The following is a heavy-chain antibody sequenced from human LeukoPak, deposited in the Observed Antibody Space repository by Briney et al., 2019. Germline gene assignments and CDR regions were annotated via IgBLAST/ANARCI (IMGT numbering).Heavy chain of an antibody. CDR2: ISSSGSTI. CDR1: GFTFSSYS. D-gene: IGHD3-3*01. Sequence: PGGSLRLSCAASGFTFSSYSMNWVRQAPGKGLEWVSYISSSGSTIYYADSVKGRFTISRDNAKNSLYLQMNSLRAEDTAVYYCAREIPNYDFWSGYPVGFDYWGQGTLVTVSS. J-gene: IGHJ4*02. V-gene: IGHV3-48*04. CDR3: AREIPNYDFWSGYPVGFDY.